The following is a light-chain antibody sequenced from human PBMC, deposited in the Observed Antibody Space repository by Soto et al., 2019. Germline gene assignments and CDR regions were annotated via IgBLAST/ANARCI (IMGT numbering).Light chain of an antibody. CDR3: STWDDSLNGWV. J-gene: IGLJ3*02. V-gene: IGLV1-44*01. CDR2: NDD. Sequence: QSVLTQSPSVSGTPGLRVTISCSGGSSNIGRDTVNWYQQLPGTAPKLLMFNDDQRPSGVPDRFSGSRSGTSASLAISGLQSDDEADYFCSTWDDSLNGWVFGGGTKLTVL. CDR1: SSNIGRDT.